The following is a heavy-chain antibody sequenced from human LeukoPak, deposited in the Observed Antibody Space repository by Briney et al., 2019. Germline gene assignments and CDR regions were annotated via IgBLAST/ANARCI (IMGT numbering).Heavy chain of an antibody. CDR3: ARDSSSWDLFDY. J-gene: IGHJ4*02. V-gene: IGHV3-74*01. Sequence: PGGSLRLSCAASGFTFSSYWMHWVRQAPGKGLVWVSRINSDGSRTTYADSVTGRFTISRDNAKNTVYLQMNSLRAEDTAVYFCARDSSSWDLFDYWGQGTLVTVSS. CDR1: GFTFSSYW. D-gene: IGHD2-2*01. CDR2: INSDGSRT.